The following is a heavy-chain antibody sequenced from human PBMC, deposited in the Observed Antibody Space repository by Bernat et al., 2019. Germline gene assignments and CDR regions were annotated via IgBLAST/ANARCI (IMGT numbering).Heavy chain of an antibody. CDR1: GFTFNTYW. CDR3: VNYGSGSYLA. CDR2: ISSDGSMT. V-gene: IGHV3-74*01. J-gene: IGHJ5*02. Sequence: QLVVSGGGLVQPGGSLRLSCAASGFTFNTYWMHWVRQAPGKGLVWISRISSDGSMTNYADSVKGRFPISRDNTKNTVYLQMNSLRAEDTAVYYCVNYGSGSYLAWGQGTLVSVSS. D-gene: IGHD3-10*01.